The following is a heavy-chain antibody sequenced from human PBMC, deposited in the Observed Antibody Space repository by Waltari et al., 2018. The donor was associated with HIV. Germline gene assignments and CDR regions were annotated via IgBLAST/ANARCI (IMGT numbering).Heavy chain of an antibody. J-gene: IGHJ4*02. CDR3: ARAPYDSGNEYYFDH. Sequence: EVQLVESGGGLVQPGGSLRLSCAASGFTFSNHWMSWVRQAPGKGLEWVAKIKRDGSEKYYVDSVKGRFTISRDTAKNSLSLQMNSLRAEDTAVYYCARAPYDSGNEYYFDHWGLGTLVTVSS. D-gene: IGHD3-10*01. CDR2: IKRDGSEK. V-gene: IGHV3-7*03. CDR1: GFTFSNHW.